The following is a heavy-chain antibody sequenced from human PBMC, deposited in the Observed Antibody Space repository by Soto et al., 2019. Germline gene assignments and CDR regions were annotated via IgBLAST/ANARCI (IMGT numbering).Heavy chain of an antibody. V-gene: IGHV1-3*01. CDR2: INAGNGNT. D-gene: IGHD3-22*01. CDR1: GYTFTSYA. Sequence: ASVKVSCKASGYTFTSYAMYWVRQAPGQRLEWMGWINAGNGNTKYSQKFQGRVTITRDTSASTAYMELSSLRSEDTAVYYCARDSGGYYYDSSGYPNWFDPWGQGTLVTVSS. CDR3: ARDSGGYYYDSSGYPNWFDP. J-gene: IGHJ5*02.